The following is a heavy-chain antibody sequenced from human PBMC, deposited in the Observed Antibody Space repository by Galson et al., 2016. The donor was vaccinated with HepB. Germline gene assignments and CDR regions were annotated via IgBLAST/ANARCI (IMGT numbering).Heavy chain of an antibody. J-gene: IGHJ6*02. CDR2: TYYRSKWYN. D-gene: IGHD2-21*01. CDR3: ARGRLTYYAMDV. V-gene: IGHV6-1*01. Sequence: CAISGDSVSSNSAAWNWIRQSPSRGLEWPGRTYYRSKWYNDYAVSVKSRITINPDTSKNEFSLHLISVTHEDTAVYYCARGRLTYYAMDVWGQGTTDTVSS. CDR1: GDSVSSNSAA.